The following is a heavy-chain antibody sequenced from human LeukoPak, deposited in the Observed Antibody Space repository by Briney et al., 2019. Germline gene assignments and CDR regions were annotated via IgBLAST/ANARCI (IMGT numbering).Heavy chain of an antibody. V-gene: IGHV3-23*01. CDR2: ISDSGGST. CDR1: GFTFSSYA. Sequence: GGSLRLSCGASGFTFSSYAMAWVRQAPGKGLEWVSTISDSGGSTYYADSVKGRFTISRDNYKNTLYLQMDSLRAEDAAIYYCAKVPYSDYGSGRPPFMDVWGQGTTVAVSS. CDR3: AKVPYSDYGSGRPPFMDV. D-gene: IGHD3-10*01. J-gene: IGHJ6*02.